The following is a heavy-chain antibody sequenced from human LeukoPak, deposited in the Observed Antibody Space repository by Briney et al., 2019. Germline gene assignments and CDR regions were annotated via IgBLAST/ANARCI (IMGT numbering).Heavy chain of an antibody. J-gene: IGHJ4*02. D-gene: IGHD5-12*01. CDR3: ARGRDMVATTDFDY. Sequence: SETLSLTCTVSGGSISSYYWSWIRQPPGKGLEWIGYIYYSGSTNYNPSLKSRVTISVDTSKNQFSLKLSSVTAADTAVYYCARGRDMVATTDFDYWGQGTLVTVSS. CDR2: IYYSGST. V-gene: IGHV4-59*01. CDR1: GGSISSYY.